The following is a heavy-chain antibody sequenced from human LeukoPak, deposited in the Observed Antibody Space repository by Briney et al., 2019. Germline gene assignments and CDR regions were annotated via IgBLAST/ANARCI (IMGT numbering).Heavy chain of an antibody. V-gene: IGHV1-69*13. J-gene: IGHJ6*04. CDR3: ARGAPDCSSTSCPYYYYYGMDV. D-gene: IGHD2-2*01. CDR2: IIPIFGTA. CDR1: GGTFSSYA. Sequence: GASVNVSCKASGGTFSSYAISWVRQAPGQGLEWMGGIIPIFGTANYAQKFQGRVTITADESTSTAYMELSSLRSEDTAVYYCARGAPDCSSTSCPYYYYYGMDVWGKGTTVTVSS.